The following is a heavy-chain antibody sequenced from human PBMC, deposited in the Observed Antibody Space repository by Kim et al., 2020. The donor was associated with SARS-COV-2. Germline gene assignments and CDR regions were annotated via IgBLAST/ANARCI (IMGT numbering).Heavy chain of an antibody. V-gene: IGHV4-59*01. D-gene: IGHD1-26*01. CDR3: ARDDAWDDAFDI. CDR1: GGSISSYY. J-gene: IGHJ3*02. CDR2: IYYSGST. Sequence: SETLSLTCTVSGGSISSYYWSWIRQPPGKGLEWIGYIYYSGSTNYNPSLKSRVTISVDTSKNQFSLKLSSVTAADTAVYYCARDDAWDDAFDIWGQGTM.